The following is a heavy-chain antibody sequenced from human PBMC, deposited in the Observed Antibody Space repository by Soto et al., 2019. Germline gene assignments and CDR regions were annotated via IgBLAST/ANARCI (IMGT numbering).Heavy chain of an antibody. J-gene: IGHJ4*02. CDR1: GFTFSSYA. CDR2: ISGSGGST. CDR3: AKVAGPIAGAALDY. D-gene: IGHD6-13*01. Sequence: GGSLRLSCAASGFTFSSYAMSWVRQDPGKGLEWVSAISGSGGSTYYADSAKGRFTISRDNSKNTLYLQMNSLRAEDTAVYYCAKVAGPIAGAALDYWGQGTLVTVSS. V-gene: IGHV3-23*01.